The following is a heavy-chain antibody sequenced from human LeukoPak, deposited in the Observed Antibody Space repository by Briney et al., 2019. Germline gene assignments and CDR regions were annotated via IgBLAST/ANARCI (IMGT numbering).Heavy chain of an antibody. Sequence: IPSQTLSLTCTVSGGSISGGSYYWSWIRQPPGKGLEWIGYIYYSGSTKYNLSLKSRVTISVDTSKNQSSLKLSSVTAADTAVYYCARGEYGLFDYWGQGTLVTVSS. V-gene: IGHV4-61*01. J-gene: IGHJ4*02. CDR1: GGSISGGSYY. CDR2: IYYSGST. D-gene: IGHD2/OR15-2a*01. CDR3: ARGEYGLFDY.